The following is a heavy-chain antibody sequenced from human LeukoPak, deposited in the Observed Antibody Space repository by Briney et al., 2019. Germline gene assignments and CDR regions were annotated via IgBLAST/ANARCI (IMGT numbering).Heavy chain of an antibody. D-gene: IGHD1-26*01. V-gene: IGHV3-72*01. CDR2: IRNKANSYGT. Sequence: PGGSLRLSCAASGFSFSDHYMDWVRLAPGKGLEWVGRIRNKANSYGTEYAASVKGRFTISRDDSKHSLYLQMNSLRFEDTALYYCTRVRLGAATRYFDYWGQGTLVTVSS. CDR1: GFSFSDHY. J-gene: IGHJ4*02. CDR3: TRVRLGAATRYFDY.